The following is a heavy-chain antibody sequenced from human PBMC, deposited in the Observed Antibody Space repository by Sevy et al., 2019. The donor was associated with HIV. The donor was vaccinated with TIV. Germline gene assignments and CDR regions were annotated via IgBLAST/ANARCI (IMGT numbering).Heavy chain of an antibody. D-gene: IGHD2-8*01. J-gene: IGHJ4*02. Sequence: GGSLRLSCAASGFTFAKYSMSWVRQAPGKGLEWVSTVSFGCGRINYADSVKGRFTISRDDSKKTLFLQMNSLRAEDTATYFCAREGCTQPHDYWGQGTLVTVSS. CDR2: VSFGCGRI. CDR3: AREGCTQPHDY. CDR1: GFTFAKYS. V-gene: IGHV3-23*01.